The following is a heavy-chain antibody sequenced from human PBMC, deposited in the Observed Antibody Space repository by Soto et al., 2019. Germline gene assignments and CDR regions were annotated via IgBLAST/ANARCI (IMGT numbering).Heavy chain of an antibody. CDR1: GGSISGYY. Sequence: SETLSLTCTVSGGSISGYYWSWLRQPPGKGLEWIGYIYNIGSTNYNPSLRSRVTMSIDTSQEQFSLKLSSVTATDTAIYYCADLKWSRSYLPWGQGTLVTVSS. D-gene: IGHD3-3*01. CDR3: ADLKWSRSYLP. J-gene: IGHJ1*01. CDR2: IYNIGST. V-gene: IGHV4-59*08.